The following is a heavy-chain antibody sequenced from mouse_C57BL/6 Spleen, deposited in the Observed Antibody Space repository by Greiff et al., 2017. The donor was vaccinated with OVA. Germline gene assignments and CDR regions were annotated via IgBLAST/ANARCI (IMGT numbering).Heavy chain of an antibody. CDR2: INPNNGGT. CDR1: GYTFTDYY. Sequence: EVQLQQSGPELVKPGASVKISCKASGYTFTDYYMNWVKQSHGKSLEWIGDINPNNGGTSYNQKFKGKATLPVDKSSSTAYMELRSLTSEDSAVYYCARNYDYPFAYWGQGTLVTVSA. CDR3: ARNYDYPFAY. D-gene: IGHD2-4*01. J-gene: IGHJ3*01. V-gene: IGHV1-26*01.